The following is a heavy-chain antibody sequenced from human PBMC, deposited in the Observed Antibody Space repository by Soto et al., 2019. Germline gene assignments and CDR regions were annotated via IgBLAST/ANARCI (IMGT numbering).Heavy chain of an antibody. CDR1: GFTFSSYA. CDR2: ISGSGGST. J-gene: IGHJ4*02. V-gene: IGHV3-23*01. Sequence: EVQLLESGGGLVQPGGSLRLSCAASGFTFSSYAMSWVRQAPGKGLEWVSAISGSGGSTYYADSVKGRFTISRDNSKNPLYLQMNSLRAEDTAVYYCAKVLRGRKHPLNPYYFDYLGQGTLVTVSS. CDR3: AKVLRGRKHPLNPYYFDY. D-gene: IGHD3-16*01.